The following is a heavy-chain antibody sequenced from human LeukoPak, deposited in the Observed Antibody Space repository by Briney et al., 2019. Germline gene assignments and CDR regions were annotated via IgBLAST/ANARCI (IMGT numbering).Heavy chain of an antibody. CDR1: GGSITSSGYY. CDR3: ARGEVVIIPTGYYYSMDV. D-gene: IGHD3-3*01. J-gene: IGHJ6*02. V-gene: IGHV4-31*03. Sequence: TLSLTCTVSGGSITSSGYYWTWIRQHPGKGLEWIGYIYDRGITHYNPSLKSRVSISVDTSTNQFSLNLNSMTAADTAVYYCARGEVVIIPTGYYYSMDVWGQGTTVIVSS. CDR2: IYDRGIT.